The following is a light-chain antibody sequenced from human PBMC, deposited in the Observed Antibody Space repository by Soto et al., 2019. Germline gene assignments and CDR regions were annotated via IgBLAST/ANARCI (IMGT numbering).Light chain of an antibody. CDR1: QNINSW. Sequence: DIQMTQSPSTLSASVGDRVTITCRASQNINSWLAWYQQKPGKAPKLLIYKASSLESGVPSRFSGSGSGTEFTLTISSLQPDDFATYYCQHYNSYWTFGQGTKVEI. CDR3: QHYNSYWT. V-gene: IGKV1-5*03. CDR2: KAS. J-gene: IGKJ1*01.